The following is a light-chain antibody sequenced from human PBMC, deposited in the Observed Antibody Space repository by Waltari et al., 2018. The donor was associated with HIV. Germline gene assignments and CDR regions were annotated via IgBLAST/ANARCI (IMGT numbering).Light chain of an antibody. CDR3: QVWDSSSAHQV. Sequence: SYVLTQPPSVSVAPGQTARITCGGNNIGSKSVPWYQQKPGQAPVLVVYDDSARPSGIPERFSGSNAGNTATLTISRVEAGDEADYSCQVWDSSSAHQVFGTGTKVTVL. CDR2: DDS. V-gene: IGLV3-21*02. J-gene: IGLJ1*01. CDR1: NIGSKS.